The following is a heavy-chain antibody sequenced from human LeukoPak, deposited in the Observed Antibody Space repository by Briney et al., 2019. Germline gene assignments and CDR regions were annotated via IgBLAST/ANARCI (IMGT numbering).Heavy chain of an antibody. V-gene: IGHV1-2*02. Sequence: ASVKVSCKASGYTFTGYYMHWVRQAPGQGLEWMGWINPNSGGTIYAQKFQGRVTMTEDTSTDTAYMELSSLRSEDTAVYYCATEGRRYYDSSGYPYYFDYWGQGTLVTVSS. CDR2: INPNSGGT. J-gene: IGHJ4*02. D-gene: IGHD3-22*01. CDR1: GYTFTGYY. CDR3: ATEGRRYYDSSGYPYYFDY.